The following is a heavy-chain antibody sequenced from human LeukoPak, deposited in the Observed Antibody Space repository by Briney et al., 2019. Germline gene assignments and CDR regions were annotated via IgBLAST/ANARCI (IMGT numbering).Heavy chain of an antibody. J-gene: IGHJ5*02. CDR3: ARDRGTNPNWFDP. Sequence: GGSLRLSCAASGFTFSSYSMNWVRQAPGKGLEWVSSISSSSSYIYYADSVKGRFTISRDNAKSSLYLQMNSLRAEGTAVYYCARDRGTNPNWFDPWGQGTLVTVSS. V-gene: IGHV3-21*01. CDR1: GFTFSSYS. CDR2: ISSSSSYI. D-gene: IGHD1-7*01.